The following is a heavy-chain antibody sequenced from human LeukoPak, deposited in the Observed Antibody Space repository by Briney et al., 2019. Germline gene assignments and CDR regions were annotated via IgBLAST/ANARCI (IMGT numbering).Heavy chain of an antibody. Sequence: GGSLRLSCAASGFTFSTYAMTWVRQAPGKGLESVSLISATGSTTYYADSVKGRFTISRDNSENTVYLHMSSLRAGDTAVYFCAKDDAWLQFNDWGQGTLVTVSS. V-gene: IGHV3-23*01. CDR1: GFTFSTYA. CDR2: ISATGSTT. J-gene: IGHJ4*02. D-gene: IGHD5-24*01. CDR3: AKDDAWLQFND.